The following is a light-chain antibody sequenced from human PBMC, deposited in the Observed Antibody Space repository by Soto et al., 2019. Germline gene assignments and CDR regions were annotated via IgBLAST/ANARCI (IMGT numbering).Light chain of an antibody. Sequence: DIQMTQSPSTLSAFVGDRVTITCRASQSISTSLAWYQQNPGKAPKVLIYAASTLQSGVPSRFSGSGSGAEFTLTISSLQPEDFATYYCQQSFSPLLTFGGGTKVDIK. V-gene: IGKV1-39*01. CDR3: QQSFSPLLT. CDR1: QSISTS. J-gene: IGKJ4*01. CDR2: AAS.